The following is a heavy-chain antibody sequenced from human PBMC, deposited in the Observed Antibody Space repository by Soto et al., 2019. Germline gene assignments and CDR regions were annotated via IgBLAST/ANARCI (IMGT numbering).Heavy chain of an antibody. CDR3: ARGPDYDILTGYHYYFDY. V-gene: IGHV3-21*01. D-gene: IGHD3-9*01. CDR2: ISSSSSYI. J-gene: IGHJ4*02. CDR1: GFTFSSYS. Sequence: PGGSLRLSCAASGFTFSSYSMNWVRQAPGKGLEWVSSISSSSSYIYYADSVKGRFTISRDNAKNSLYLQMNSLRAEDTAVYYCARGPDYDILTGYHYYFDYWGQGTLVTVSS.